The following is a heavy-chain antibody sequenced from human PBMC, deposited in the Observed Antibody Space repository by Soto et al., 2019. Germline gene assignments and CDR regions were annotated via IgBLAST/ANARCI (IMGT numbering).Heavy chain of an antibody. Sequence: SETLSLTCSVSGGTISSGGHYWSWIRQLPGKGLEWIGNIYYRGTAYYNPSLKSRLTLSIDTSKNQFSLRLSSITAADTAVCYCARAIGVPAFDMWGQGTMVTVSS. CDR1: GGTISSGGHY. V-gene: IGHV4-31*03. D-gene: IGHD2-8*01. CDR2: IYYRGTA. J-gene: IGHJ3*02. CDR3: ARAIGVPAFDM.